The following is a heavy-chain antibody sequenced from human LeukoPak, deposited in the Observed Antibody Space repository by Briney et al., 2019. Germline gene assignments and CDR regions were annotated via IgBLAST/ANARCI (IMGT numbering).Heavy chain of an antibody. Sequence: AGSMRLSCAASGFIFSGSAMHWVRQASGKGLGWVGRIRSKANSYATAYAASVKGRFTISRDDSKNTAYMPMNSLKTGDTAVYYCLAGTSSGYCGQGTLVTVSS. CDR1: GFIFSGSA. CDR3: LAGTSSGY. J-gene: IGHJ4*02. CDR2: IRSKANSYAT. V-gene: IGHV3-73*01. D-gene: IGHD1-1*01.